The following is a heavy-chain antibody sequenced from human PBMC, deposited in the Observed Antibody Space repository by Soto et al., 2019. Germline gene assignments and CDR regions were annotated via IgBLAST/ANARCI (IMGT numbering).Heavy chain of an antibody. Sequence: SETLSLTCNVSGGSISTSRSYWAWIRQPPGKGLEWLANIFYSGSTYYNPSLASRVTVSVDTSKNEFSLKLRSVTAAGTAVYYCARQPTTGDTDLWFDPWGQGTLVTVSS. CDR3: ARQPTTGDTDLWFDP. CDR2: IFYSGST. J-gene: IGHJ5*02. D-gene: IGHD2-21*01. V-gene: IGHV4-39*01. CDR1: GGSISTSRSY.